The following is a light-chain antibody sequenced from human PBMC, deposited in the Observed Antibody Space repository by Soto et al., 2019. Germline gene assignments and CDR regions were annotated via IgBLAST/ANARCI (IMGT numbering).Light chain of an antibody. J-gene: IGLJ3*02. CDR1: SSDVGAYDY. CDR3: CSYAGISTFEV. Sequence: QSALTQPASVSGSPGQSITISCTGTSSDVGAYDYVSWYQQHPGKAPKLMIYEGSQWPSGVSNRFSGSKSGNTASLTISGLQAEDEADYYCCSYAGISTFEVFGGGTKLTVL. CDR2: EGS. V-gene: IGLV2-23*03.